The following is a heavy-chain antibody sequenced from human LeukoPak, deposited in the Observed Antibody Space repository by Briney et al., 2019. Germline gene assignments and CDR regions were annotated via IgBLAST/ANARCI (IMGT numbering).Heavy chain of an antibody. J-gene: IGHJ4*02. V-gene: IGHV4-30-4*08. CDR1: GGSISSGDYY. Sequence: PSETLSLTCTVSGGSISSGDYYWSWIRQPPGKGLEWIGYIYYSGNTHYNPSLKSRVTISVDTSKNQFSLKLSSVTAADTAVYYCARGQLELQEYYFDYWGQGTLVTVSS. D-gene: IGHD1-7*01. CDR3: ARGQLELQEYYFDY. CDR2: IYYSGNT.